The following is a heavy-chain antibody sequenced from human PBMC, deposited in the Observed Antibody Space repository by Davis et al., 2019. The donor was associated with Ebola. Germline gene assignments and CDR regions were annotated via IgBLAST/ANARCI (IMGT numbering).Heavy chain of an antibody. CDR1: GYSFTSYW. J-gene: IGHJ4*02. D-gene: IGHD6-19*01. Sequence: GESLKISCKGSGYSFTSYWIGWVRQMPGKGLEWMGIIYPGDSDVRYSPSFQGQVTVPADMSITTAYLQWSSLKASDTAMYYCARSPRYSSDWGAHLDFWGRGTLVTVAS. CDR2: IYPGDSDV. V-gene: IGHV5-51*01. CDR3: ARSPRYSSDWGAHLDF.